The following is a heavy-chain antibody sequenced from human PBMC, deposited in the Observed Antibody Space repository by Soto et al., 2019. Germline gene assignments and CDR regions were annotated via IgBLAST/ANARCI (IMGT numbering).Heavy chain of an antibody. CDR1: GFTFSSYG. J-gene: IGHJ6*02. Sequence: PVGSLRLSCAASGFTFSSYGMHWVRQAPGKGLEWVAVISYDGSNKYYADSVKGRFTISRDNSKNTLYLQMNSLRAEDTAVYYCAKAGSSLYGMDVWGQGTTVTVSS. D-gene: IGHD1-26*01. CDR3: AKAGSSLYGMDV. CDR2: ISYDGSNK. V-gene: IGHV3-30*18.